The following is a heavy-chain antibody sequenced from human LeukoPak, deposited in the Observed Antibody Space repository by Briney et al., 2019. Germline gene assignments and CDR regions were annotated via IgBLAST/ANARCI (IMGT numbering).Heavy chain of an antibody. CDR3: ATTWSGHSSGSLGDY. CDR1: GGTFSSYA. V-gene: IGHV1-69*05. J-gene: IGHJ4*02. Sequence: GSSVKVSCKASGGTFSSYAISWLRQAPGQGLEWMGGIIPIFGTANYAQKFQGRVTITTDESTSTAYMELSSLRSEDTAVYYCATTWSGHSSGSLGDYWGQGTLVTVSS. D-gene: IGHD3-22*01. CDR2: IIPIFGTA.